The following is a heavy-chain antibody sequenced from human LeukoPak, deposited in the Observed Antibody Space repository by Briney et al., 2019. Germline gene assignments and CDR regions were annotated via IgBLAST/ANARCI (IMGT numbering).Heavy chain of an antibody. CDR3: ARDRSRYSSSWYGGRYFDY. Sequence: ASVKVSCTASGYTFTGYYMHWVRQAPGQGLEWMGWINPNSGGTNYAQKFQGRVTMTRDTSISTAYMELSRLRSDDTAVYYCARDRSRYSSSWYGGRYFDYWGQGTLVTVSS. CDR1: GYTFTGYY. V-gene: IGHV1-2*02. D-gene: IGHD6-13*01. CDR2: INPNSGGT. J-gene: IGHJ4*02.